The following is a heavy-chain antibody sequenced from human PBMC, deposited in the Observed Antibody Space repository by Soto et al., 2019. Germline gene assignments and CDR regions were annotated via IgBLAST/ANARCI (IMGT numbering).Heavy chain of an antibody. CDR1: GFTFSNYA. CDR3: AVPRISSSGGSCYCDH. J-gene: IGHJ4*02. D-gene: IGHD2-15*01. V-gene: IGHV3-23*01. CDR2: ITGSAGGT. Sequence: GSLRLSCAASGFTFSNYAMSWVRQAPGKGLEWVSTITGSAGGTYYADSMKGRFTISRDNSKSTLYLQMYSLRVEDTAVYYCAVPRISSSGGSCYCDHWGQGTLVTVSS.